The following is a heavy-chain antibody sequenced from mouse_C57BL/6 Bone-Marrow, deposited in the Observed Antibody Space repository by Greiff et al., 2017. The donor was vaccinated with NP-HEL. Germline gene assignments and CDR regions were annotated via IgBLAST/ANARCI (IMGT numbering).Heavy chain of an antibody. CDR2: IHPNSGST. CDR1: GYTFTSYW. D-gene: IGHD2-3*01. V-gene: IGHV1-64*01. CDR3: ESDDGYYADYFDY. Sequence: QVQLQQPGAELVKPGASVKLSCKASGYTFTSYWMHWVKQRPGQGLEWIGMIHPNSGSTNYNEKFKSKATLTVDKSSSTAYMQLSSLTSEDSAVYYCESDDGYYADYFDYWGQGTTLTVSS. J-gene: IGHJ2*01.